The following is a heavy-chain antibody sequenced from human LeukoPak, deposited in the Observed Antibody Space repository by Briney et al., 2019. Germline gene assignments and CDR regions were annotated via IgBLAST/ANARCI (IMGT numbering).Heavy chain of an antibody. CDR3: ARGTVRFGELLGRHFXY. CDR1: GGSFSGYY. J-gene: IGHJ4*02. V-gene: IGHV4-34*01. Sequence: SETLSLTCAVYGGSFSGYYWSWIRQPPGKGLEWIGEINHSGSTNYNPSLKSRVTISVDTSKNQFSLKLSSVTAADTAVYYCARGTVRFGELLGRHFXYWGQGTLVTV. CDR2: INHSGST. D-gene: IGHD3-10*01.